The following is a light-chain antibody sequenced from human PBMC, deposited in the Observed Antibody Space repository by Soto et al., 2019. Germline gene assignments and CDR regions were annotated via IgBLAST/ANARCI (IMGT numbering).Light chain of an antibody. CDR2: GAS. Sequence: EIVMTQSPVTLSVSPGERATLSCRASQSVSSKLAWYQQKPGQAPRLLIYGASTRATGIPARFSGSGSGTGFTLTISSLQSEEFAVYYWQQYNNWPMYTFGQGTKLEIK. V-gene: IGKV3-15*01. CDR1: QSVSSK. CDR3: QQYNNWPMYT. J-gene: IGKJ2*01.